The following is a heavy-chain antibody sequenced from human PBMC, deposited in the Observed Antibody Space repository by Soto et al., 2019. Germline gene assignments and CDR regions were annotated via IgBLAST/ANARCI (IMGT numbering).Heavy chain of an antibody. J-gene: IGHJ3*02. CDR3: SRDYYDSSGYLAQNDAFDI. CDR2: ISAYNGNT. V-gene: IGHV1-18*04. CDR1: GYTFTSYG. Sequence: ASVKVSCKASGYTFTSYGISWVRQAPGQGLEWMGWISAYNGNTNYAQKPQGRVTMTTDTSTSTAYMELRSLRSDDTAVYYCSRDYYDSSGYLAQNDAFDIWGQGTMVTVSS. D-gene: IGHD3-22*01.